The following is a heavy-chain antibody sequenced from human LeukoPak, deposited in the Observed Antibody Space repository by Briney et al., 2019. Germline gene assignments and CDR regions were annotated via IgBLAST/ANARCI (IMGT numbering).Heavy chain of an antibody. V-gene: IGHV3-23*01. CDR3: AKGIYSSGWSYFDY. CDR1: GFSFSNSA. J-gene: IGHJ4*01. D-gene: IGHD6-19*01. Sequence: GGSLRLSCAASGFSFSNSAMCWVRQAPGEGREWVSTLSGRVITTYYADSVRGGFTISRDNSKNTLYLQMNSLRAEDTAVYYCAKGIYSSGWSYFDYWGHGTLVTVSS. CDR2: LSGRVITT.